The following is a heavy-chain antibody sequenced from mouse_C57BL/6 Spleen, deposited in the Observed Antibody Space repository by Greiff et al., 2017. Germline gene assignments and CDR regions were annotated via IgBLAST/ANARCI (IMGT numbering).Heavy chain of an antibody. CDR1: GYTFTSYW. CDR2: IDPSDSYT. Sequence: VQLQQPGAELVKPGASVKLSCKASGYTFTSYWMHWVKQRPGQGLEWIGEIDPSDSYTNYNQKFKGKTTLTVDKSSSTAYMQLSSLTSADSAVYYCARRTGISCCDYWGQGTTRTVSS. CDR3: ARRTGISCCDY. V-gene: IGHV1-69*02. D-gene: IGHD1-1*01. J-gene: IGHJ2*01.